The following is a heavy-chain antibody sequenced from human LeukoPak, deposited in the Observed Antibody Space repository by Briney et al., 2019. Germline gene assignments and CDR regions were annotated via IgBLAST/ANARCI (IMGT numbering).Heavy chain of an antibody. CDR2: TTSSSSYI. CDR1: GFTFSSYN. CDR3: AELGITMIGGV. Sequence: GGSLRLSCAASGFTFSSYNMNWVRQAPGKGLEWVSSTTSSSSYIYYADSVKGRFTISRDNSKNTLYLQMNSLRAEDTAVYYCAELGITMIGGVWGKGTTVTISS. V-gene: IGHV3-21*01. J-gene: IGHJ6*04. D-gene: IGHD3-10*02.